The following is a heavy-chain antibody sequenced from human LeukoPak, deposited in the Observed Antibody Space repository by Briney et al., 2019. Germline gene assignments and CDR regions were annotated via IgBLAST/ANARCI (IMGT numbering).Heavy chain of an antibody. CDR3: ARLYSITIFGVVMY. D-gene: IGHD3-3*01. V-gene: IGHV4-38-2*02. J-gene: IGHJ4*02. CDR2: IYYSGST. CDR1: GYSISSGYY. Sequence: ASETLSLTCTVSGYSISSGYYWGWIRQPPGKGLEWIGSIYYSGSTYYNPSLKSRVTISVDTSKNQFSLKLSSVTAADTAVYYCARLYSITIFGVVMYWGQGTLVTVSS.